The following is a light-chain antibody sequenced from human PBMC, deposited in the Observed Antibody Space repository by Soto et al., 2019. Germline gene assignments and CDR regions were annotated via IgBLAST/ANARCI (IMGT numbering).Light chain of an antibody. CDR2: DSN. Sequence: QSVLTQPPSVSAAPGQTVTISCSGSSSNIGNNYVSWYQQLPGTAPKLLIYDSNKRSSGIPDRFSGSKSGTSATLGITGLQTGDEADYYCGTWDSSLSADVFGGGTKLTVL. V-gene: IGLV1-51*01. J-gene: IGLJ2*01. CDR3: GTWDSSLSADV. CDR1: SSNIGNNY.